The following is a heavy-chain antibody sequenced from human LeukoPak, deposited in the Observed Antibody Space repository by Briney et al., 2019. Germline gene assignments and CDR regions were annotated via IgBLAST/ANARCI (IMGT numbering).Heavy chain of an antibody. CDR2: ISGYTGNT. Sequence: ASVKVSCKASGYTFTTYAISWVRQAPGQGLEWMGWISGYTGNTNYAQHLQGRVTMTTDTPTNTAYMELRSLRSDDTAVYYCARGQITGTFGYFYYYMDVWGKGTTVTVSS. CDR1: GYTFTTYA. D-gene: IGHD1-7*01. CDR3: ARGQITGTFGYFYYYMDV. J-gene: IGHJ6*03. V-gene: IGHV1-18*01.